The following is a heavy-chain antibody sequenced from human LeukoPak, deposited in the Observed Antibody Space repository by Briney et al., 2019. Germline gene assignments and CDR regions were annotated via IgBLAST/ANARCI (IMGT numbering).Heavy chain of an antibody. D-gene: IGHD2-15*01. CDR1: GGTFSSYA. CDR2: IIPIFGTA. J-gene: IGHJ2*01. Sequence: PGASVKVSCKASGGTFSSYAISWVRQAPGQGLEWMGGIIPIFGTANYAQKFQGRVTITADKSTSTAYMELSSLRSEDTAVYYCARGWVVVTPFGYFDLWGRGTLVTVSS. V-gene: IGHV1-69*06. CDR3: ARGWVVVTPFGYFDL.